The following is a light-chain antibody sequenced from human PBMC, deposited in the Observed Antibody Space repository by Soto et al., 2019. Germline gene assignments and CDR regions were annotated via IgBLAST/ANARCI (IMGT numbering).Light chain of an antibody. Sequence: QSVLTQPASVSGSPGQSIAISCTGTNSDVGFYNYVSWYQQHPGKAPRLMIYDVSTRPSGVSNRFSGSKSGNTASLTISGLQAEDEADYYCSSYTSSGTLFGTGTKVTVL. V-gene: IGLV2-14*01. CDR2: DVS. CDR1: NSDVGFYNY. CDR3: SSYTSSGTL. J-gene: IGLJ1*01.